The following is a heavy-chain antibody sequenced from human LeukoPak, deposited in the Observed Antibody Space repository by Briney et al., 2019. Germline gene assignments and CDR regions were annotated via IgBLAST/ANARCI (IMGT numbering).Heavy chain of an antibody. CDR2: IHYTGST. D-gene: IGHD3-16*01. CDR3: ARLHALGAEEFDP. CDR1: GGSITGHY. Sequence: PETLSLTCTVSGGSITGHYWSWIRQPPGKGLEWIGYIHYTGSTNYNPSLNSRITMSVDTPNNQFSLRLTSVTATDTAVYYCARLHALGAEEFDPWGQGALVTVSS. J-gene: IGHJ5*02. V-gene: IGHV4-59*11.